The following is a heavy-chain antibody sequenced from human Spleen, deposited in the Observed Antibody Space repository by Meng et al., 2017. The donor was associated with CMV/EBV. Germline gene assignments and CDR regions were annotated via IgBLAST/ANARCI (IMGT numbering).Heavy chain of an antibody. CDR1: GFTFSRYA. D-gene: IGHD6-13*01. Sequence: CGFTFSRYAMHWVRQGQGKGLEWVAVISYDGSDEYYADSVKGRFTISRDNSKNTLYLQMNSLRAEDTAVYYCARDKSAAGTWYFDYWGQGTLVTVSS. CDR3: ARDKSAAGTWYFDY. CDR2: ISYDGSDE. J-gene: IGHJ4*02. V-gene: IGHV3-30*04.